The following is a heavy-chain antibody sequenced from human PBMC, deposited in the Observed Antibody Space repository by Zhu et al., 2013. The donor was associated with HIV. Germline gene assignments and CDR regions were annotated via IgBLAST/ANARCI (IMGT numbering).Heavy chain of an antibody. V-gene: IGHV1-69-2*01. CDR2: VDPEDGET. D-gene: IGHD3-22*01. CDR3: AREADSSGYYFFFGMDV. Sequence: EVQLVQSGAEVKKPGATVEISCKVSGYTFTDYYMHWVQQAPGKGLEWMGLVDPEDGETIYAEKFQGRVTMSTEKSTNTAYLELRSLRSDDTAVYFCAREADSSGYYFFFGMDVWGQGTTVTVSS. J-gene: IGHJ6*02. CDR1: GYTFTDYY.